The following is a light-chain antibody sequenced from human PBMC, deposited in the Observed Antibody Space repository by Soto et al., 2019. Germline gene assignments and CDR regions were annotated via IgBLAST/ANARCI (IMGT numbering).Light chain of an antibody. V-gene: IGKV1-5*03. CDR2: KAS. J-gene: IGKJ1*01. Sequence: DIQMTQSPSTLSASVGDRVTITCRASQSISSWLAWYQQKPGKAPKLLIYKASSLESGVPSRFSGRGSGTEFTLTISSLQPGGVAAYYCQQYNSLWTFGQGTKVE. CDR3: QQYNSLWT. CDR1: QSISSW.